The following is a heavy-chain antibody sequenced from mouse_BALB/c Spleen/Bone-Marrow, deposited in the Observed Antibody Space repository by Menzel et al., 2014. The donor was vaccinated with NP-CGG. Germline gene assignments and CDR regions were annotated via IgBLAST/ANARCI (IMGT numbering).Heavy chain of an antibody. V-gene: IGHV1S81*02. J-gene: IGHJ1*01. CDR3: ARYNAYDWYFDV. CDR1: GYTFXSYW. D-gene: IGHD2-2*01. Sequence: VQLQQSGAELVKPGASVKLSCKASGYTFXSYWMHWVKQRPGQGLEWIGETNPSNGRSNYSEKFKSKATLTVDKSSSTTYMQLSSLTSEDSAVYSCARYNAYDWYFDVWGAGTTVTVYS. CDR2: TNPSNGRS.